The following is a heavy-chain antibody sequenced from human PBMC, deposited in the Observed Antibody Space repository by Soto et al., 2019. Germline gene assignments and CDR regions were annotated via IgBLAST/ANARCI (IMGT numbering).Heavy chain of an antibody. J-gene: IGHJ5*02. CDR2: INSDGSTT. Sequence: GGSLRLSCAASGFTFSSYWMHWVRQAPGKGLVWVSRINSDGSTTTYADSVKGRFTISRDNAKNTLYLQMNSLRAEDTAVYYCASSRAYNWFDPCGQGTLFTVSS. CDR1: GFTFSSYW. V-gene: IGHV3-74*01. CDR3: ASSRAYNWFDP.